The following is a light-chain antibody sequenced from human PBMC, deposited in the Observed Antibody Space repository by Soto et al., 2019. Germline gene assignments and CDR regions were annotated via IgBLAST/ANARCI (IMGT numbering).Light chain of an antibody. Sequence: AVQLTQSPSSLSASVGDRVTITCRASQGIRTDLGWYQQSPGKAPKVLIVGASTLQSGVPSRFSGSGSGTDFTINISSLQPEDSVNYYCLEDFSYPRSFGQGTKVEIK. J-gene: IGKJ1*01. CDR3: LEDFSYPRS. CDR2: GAS. CDR1: QGIRTD. V-gene: IGKV1-6*01.